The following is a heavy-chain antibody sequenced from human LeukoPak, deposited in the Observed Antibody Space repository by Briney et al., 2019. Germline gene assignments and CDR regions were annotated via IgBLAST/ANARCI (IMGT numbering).Heavy chain of an antibody. Sequence: GGSLRLSCAASGFNFRGHWMDWVRQAPGKGLEWVGHIKTDGSETYYLDSLRGRFSISRDNTNNALYLQMNSLRVEDTAVYYCVKNNGWFHLAQWGQGTLVTVSS. CDR3: VKNNGWFHLAQ. CDR2: IKTDGSET. V-gene: IGHV3-7*03. CDR1: GFNFRGHW. J-gene: IGHJ4*02. D-gene: IGHD6-19*01.